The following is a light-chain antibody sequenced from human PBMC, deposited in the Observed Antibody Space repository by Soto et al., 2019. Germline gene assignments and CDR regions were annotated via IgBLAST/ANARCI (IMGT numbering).Light chain of an antibody. CDR2: WAS. CDR3: QQYYSTPLT. V-gene: IGKV4-1*01. J-gene: IGKJ4*01. Sequence: DIVMTQSPESLAVSLGERATINCKSSQSVLYSSNNKNYLAWYQQKPGQPHKLLIHWASTRESGVPDRFSGSGSVTDFTLTISSLQAEDVAVYYCQQYYSTPLTFGGGTKVEIK. CDR1: QSVLYSSNNKNY.